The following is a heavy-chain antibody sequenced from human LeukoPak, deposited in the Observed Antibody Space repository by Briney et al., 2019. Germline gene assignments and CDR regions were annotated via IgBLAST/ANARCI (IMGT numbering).Heavy chain of an antibody. CDR1: GGSISSDGYY. Sequence: SQTLSLTCSVSGGSISSDGYYWSWIRQLPGKGLEWIGYIYHRGNTHYNPSLKSRITMSVDTSKSQFSLKLSSVTAADTAVYYCARESPRSTVTTRFDYWGQGGLVTVSS. J-gene: IGHJ4*02. D-gene: IGHD4-17*01. V-gene: IGHV4-31*03. CDR2: IYHRGNT. CDR3: ARESPRSTVTTRFDY.